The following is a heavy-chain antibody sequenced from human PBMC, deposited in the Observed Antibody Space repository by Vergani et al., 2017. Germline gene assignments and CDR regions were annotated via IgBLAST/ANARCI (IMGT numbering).Heavy chain of an antibody. Sequence: EVDLVESGGGLAQPGGSLRLSCEASGITFWKFGMHGVRQGPGKGLEWVSGISWNSGAVDYADSVRGRFTISRDNAKNSLFLEMNSLRFEDTAVYFCTKGSVYYHDSAGHGYDPYTGFDLWGQGTLVTVSS. D-gene: IGHD3-22*01. J-gene: IGHJ3*01. CDR3: TKGSVYYHDSAGHGYDPYTGFDL. CDR1: GITFWKFG. V-gene: IGHV3-9*01. CDR2: ISWNSGAV.